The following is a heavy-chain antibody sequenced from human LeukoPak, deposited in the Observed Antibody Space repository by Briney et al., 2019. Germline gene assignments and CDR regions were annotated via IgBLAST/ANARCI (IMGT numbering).Heavy chain of an antibody. CDR3: ARARAGYFDWLD. Sequence: SETLSLTCPVSGGSISSYYWSWIRQPPGKGLEWLGYIYYSGSTNYNPSLKSQVTISVDTSKNQFSLKLSSVTAADTAVYYCARARAGYFDWLDWGQGTLVTVSS. J-gene: IGHJ4*02. D-gene: IGHD3-9*01. V-gene: IGHV4-59*01. CDR1: GGSISSYY. CDR2: IYYSGST.